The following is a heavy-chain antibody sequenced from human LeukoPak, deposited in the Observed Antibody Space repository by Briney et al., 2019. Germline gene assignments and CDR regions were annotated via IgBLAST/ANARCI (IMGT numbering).Heavy chain of an antibody. V-gene: IGHV3-21*04. CDR1: GFTFSSYI. CDR3: AKDSPYAYYGSGSYWDY. D-gene: IGHD3-10*01. CDR2: ISSSSSYI. J-gene: IGHJ4*02. Sequence: GGSLRLSCAASGFTFSSYIMNWVRQAPGKGLEWVSSISSSSSYIYYADSVKGRFTISRDNAKNSLYLQMNSLRAEDTAVYYCAKDSPYAYYGSGSYWDYWGQGTLVTVSS.